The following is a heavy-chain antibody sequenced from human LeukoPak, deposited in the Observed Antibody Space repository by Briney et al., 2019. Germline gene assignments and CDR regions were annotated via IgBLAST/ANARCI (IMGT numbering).Heavy chain of an antibody. Sequence: GGSLTLSCAASGFTFSSYAMTWVRQGPGKGLEWVSTISSSGGNTYTADSVKGRFTISRDNSKNTMYLQMNSLRAEDTAVYYCARRAASSGYYFDQWGPGTLVTVSS. CDR2: ISSSGGNT. V-gene: IGHV3-23*01. J-gene: IGHJ4*02. CDR1: GFTFSSYA. D-gene: IGHD6-19*01. CDR3: ARRAASSGYYFDQ.